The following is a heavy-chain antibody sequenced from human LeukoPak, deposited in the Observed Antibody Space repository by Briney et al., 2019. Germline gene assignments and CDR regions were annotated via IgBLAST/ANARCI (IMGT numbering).Heavy chain of an antibody. CDR1: GFIFSRYN. Sequence: GGSLRLSCAASGFIFSRYNMDWVRQAPGKGLEWVSFISSSGNYIYYADSVKGRFTISRDNAKNSLYLQMDSLRAEDTAVYYCARDVRTVTTSDFDYWGQGTLVTVSS. CDR3: ARDVRTVTTSDFDY. V-gene: IGHV3-21*01. CDR2: ISSSGNYI. D-gene: IGHD4-17*01. J-gene: IGHJ4*02.